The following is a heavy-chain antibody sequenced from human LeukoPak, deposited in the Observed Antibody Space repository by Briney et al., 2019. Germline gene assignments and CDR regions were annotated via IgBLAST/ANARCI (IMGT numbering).Heavy chain of an antibody. Sequence: GGSLRLSCAASGFTFSSYSMNRVRQAPGKGLEWVSSISSSSSYIYYADSVKGRFTISRDNAKNSLYLQMNSLRAEDTAVYYCARDHVDCTNGVCHYYYYYYMDVWGKGTTVTVSS. CDR3: ARDHVDCTNGVCHYYYYYYMDV. V-gene: IGHV3-21*01. D-gene: IGHD2-8*01. CDR1: GFTFSSYS. CDR2: ISSSSSYI. J-gene: IGHJ6*03.